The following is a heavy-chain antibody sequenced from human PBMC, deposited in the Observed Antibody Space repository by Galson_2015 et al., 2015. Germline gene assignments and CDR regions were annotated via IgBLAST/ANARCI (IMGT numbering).Heavy chain of an antibody. D-gene: IGHD2-21*01. CDR2: ISSSSSYI. J-gene: IGHJ3*02. CDR3: ARSYCGGDCYPYAFDI. CDR1: GFTFSSYR. V-gene: IGHV3-21*01. Sequence: SLRLSCAASGFTFSSYRMNWVRQAPGKGLEWVSSISSSSSYIYYADSVKGRFTISRDNAKNSLYLQMNSLRAEDTAVYYCARSYCGGDCYPYAFDIWGQGTMVTVSS.